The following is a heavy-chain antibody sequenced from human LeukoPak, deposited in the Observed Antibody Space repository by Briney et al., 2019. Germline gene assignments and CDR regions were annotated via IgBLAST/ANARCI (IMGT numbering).Heavy chain of an antibody. Sequence: PGGSLRLSCAASGFTFSSYTMSWVRQAPGKGLEWVSAISGGGGTTNYADSVKGRFTISRDNSKNTLFLQLDSLRAEDTAVYYCARAMMVVANLWGVFDYWGQGTLVTVSS. J-gene: IGHJ4*02. CDR1: GFTFSSYT. CDR3: ARAMMVVANLWGVFDY. V-gene: IGHV3-23*01. D-gene: IGHD3-22*01. CDR2: ISGGGGTT.